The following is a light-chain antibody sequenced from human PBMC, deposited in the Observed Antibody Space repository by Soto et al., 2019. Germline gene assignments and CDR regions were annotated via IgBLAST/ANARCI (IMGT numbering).Light chain of an antibody. J-gene: IGKJ4*01. Sequence: DIVFTQSPCTLSLSPVERSTLSCRASQSVSSSYLAWYQQKPGQAPRLLIYGASNRATGIPDRFSGSGSGTDFTLTISRLEPEDFAVYYCQQYDSSPLTFGGGTKVDI. CDR1: QSVSSSY. CDR3: QQYDSSPLT. CDR2: GAS. V-gene: IGKV3-20*01.